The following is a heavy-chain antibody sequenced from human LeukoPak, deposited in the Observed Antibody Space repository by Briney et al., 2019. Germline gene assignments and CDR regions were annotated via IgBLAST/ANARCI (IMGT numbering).Heavy chain of an antibody. D-gene: IGHD5-12*01. Sequence: SETLSLTCTVSGDSIISYYWSWIRQPAGKGLEWIGRMITSGGTDYNPSLKSRLTMSLDMSKNQFSLKLNSVTAADTAVYYCARALREGGGYDCGLEHWGQGILVSVSS. CDR3: ARALREGGGYDCGLEH. CDR2: MITSGGT. J-gene: IGHJ4*02. V-gene: IGHV4-4*07. CDR1: GDSIISYY.